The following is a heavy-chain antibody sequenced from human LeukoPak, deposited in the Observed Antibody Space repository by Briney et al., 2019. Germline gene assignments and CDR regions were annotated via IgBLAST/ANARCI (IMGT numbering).Heavy chain of an antibody. CDR2: IYYSKNT. CDR1: GGSISSSSAY. CDR3: VSPRGFSYGYFDY. J-gene: IGHJ4*02. V-gene: IGHV4-39*01. Sequence: SETLRLTCTVSGGSISSSSAYWGWIRQPPGKGLEWIGSIYYSKNTYYNPSLKSRVTISADASKNQFTLTLGSVSATDTAVYYCVSPRGFSYGYFDYWGQGTIVTVSS. D-gene: IGHD5-18*01.